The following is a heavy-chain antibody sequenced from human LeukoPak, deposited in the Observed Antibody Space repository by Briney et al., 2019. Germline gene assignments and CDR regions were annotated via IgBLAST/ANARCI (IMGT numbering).Heavy chain of an antibody. J-gene: IGHJ4*02. Sequence: GALRLSCAPSGFTFSNALMSWVRQAPGKGLEWVGRIKRKNEFGTTDYAAPVKGRITISRDDSKNTLYLQMNSLKTEDTAVYYCTTLSYYYDRNYWGQGTLVTVSS. V-gene: IGHV3-15*01. CDR2: IKRKNEFGTT. CDR3: TTLSYYYDRNY. CDR1: GFTFSNAL. D-gene: IGHD3-22*01.